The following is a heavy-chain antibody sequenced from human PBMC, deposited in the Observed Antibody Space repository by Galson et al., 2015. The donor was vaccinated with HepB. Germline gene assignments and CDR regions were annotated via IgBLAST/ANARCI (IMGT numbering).Heavy chain of an antibody. D-gene: IGHD2-15*01. CDR3: ARGAFVVVLRPNQNNWFDP. V-gene: IGHV1-18*01. CDR2: ISIYNDNT. Sequence: SVKVSCKASGYNFATFGINWVRQAPGQGLEWMGWISIYNDNTNYAQKFQGRVTMTTDTSTRTVYVELRSLRSDDTAVYYCARGAFVVVLRPNQNNWFDPWGQGTLVTVSS. CDR1: GYNFATFG. J-gene: IGHJ5*02.